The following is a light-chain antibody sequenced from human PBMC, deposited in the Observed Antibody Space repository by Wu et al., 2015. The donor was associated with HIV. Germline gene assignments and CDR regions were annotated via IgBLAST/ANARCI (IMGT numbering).Light chain of an antibody. CDR3: QQYNSYSWT. Sequence: DIQMTQSPLTLSASVGDRVTITCRASQSISTWLAWYQQKPGKAPKLLIYKASTLESGVPSRFSGSGSGTEFTLTISSLQPDDFATYYCQQYNSYSWTFGQGTKVEIK. J-gene: IGKJ1*01. CDR1: QSISTW. CDR2: KAS. V-gene: IGKV1-5*03.